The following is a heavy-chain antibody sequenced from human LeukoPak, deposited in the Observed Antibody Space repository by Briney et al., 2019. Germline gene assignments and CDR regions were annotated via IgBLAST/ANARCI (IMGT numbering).Heavy chain of an antibody. CDR3: ARPIVVVPLRAFDI. CDR1: GGSISSGSYY. V-gene: IGHV4-61*02. D-gene: IGHD2-21*01. Sequence: SQTLSLTCTVSGGSISSGSYYWSWIRQPAGKGLEWIGRIYTSGSTNYNPSLKSRVTISVDTSKNQFSLKLSSVTAADTAVYYCARPIVVVPLRAFDIWGQGTMVTVSS. CDR2: IYTSGST. J-gene: IGHJ3*02.